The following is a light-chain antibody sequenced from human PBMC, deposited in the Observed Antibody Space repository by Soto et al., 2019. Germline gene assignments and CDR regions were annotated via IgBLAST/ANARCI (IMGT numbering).Light chain of an antibody. J-gene: IGLJ1*01. CDR1: TGAVTSGHY. CDR3: LLSYSAYYV. Sequence: QAVVTQEPSLTVSPGGTVTLTCGSSTGAVTSGHYPYWFQQKPGQAPRALIYDTSNKHSWTPARFSGSLLGGKAALTLSGAQPEDEAEYYCLLSYSAYYVFGTGTKVTVL. CDR2: DTS. V-gene: IGLV7-46*01.